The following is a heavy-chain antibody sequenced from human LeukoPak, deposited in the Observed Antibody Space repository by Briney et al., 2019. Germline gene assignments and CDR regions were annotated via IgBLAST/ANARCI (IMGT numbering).Heavy chain of an antibody. CDR1: GFTFSSYA. J-gene: IGHJ4*02. Sequence: GGSLRLSCAASGFTFSSYAMSWVRQAPGKGLEWVSAISGSGGSTYYADSVKGRFTISRDNSENTLYLQMNSLRAEDTAVYYCAKQGYSGSYSPFDYWGQGTLVTVSS. D-gene: IGHD1-26*01. CDR2: ISGSGGST. V-gene: IGHV3-23*01. CDR3: AKQGYSGSYSPFDY.